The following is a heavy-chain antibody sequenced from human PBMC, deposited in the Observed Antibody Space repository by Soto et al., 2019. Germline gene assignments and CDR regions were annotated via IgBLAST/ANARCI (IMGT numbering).Heavy chain of an antibody. Sequence: SETLSLTCAVPGGSISSGGYSWSWIRQPPGKGLEWIGYIYHSGSTYYNPSLKSRVTISVDRSKNQFSLKLSSVTAADTAVYYCARGGRSSSWRLIFDYWGQGTLVTVSS. CDR3: ARGGRSSSWRLIFDY. J-gene: IGHJ4*02. CDR1: GGSISSGGYS. D-gene: IGHD6-13*01. V-gene: IGHV4-30-2*01. CDR2: IYHSGST.